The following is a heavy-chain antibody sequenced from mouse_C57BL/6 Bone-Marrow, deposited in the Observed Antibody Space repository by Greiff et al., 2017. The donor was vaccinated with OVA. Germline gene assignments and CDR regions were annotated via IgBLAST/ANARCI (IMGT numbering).Heavy chain of an antibody. CDR1: GFTFSSYG. CDR3: ARPLYYYRSSPSYWYFDV. V-gene: IGHV5-6*01. Sequence: EVQRVESGGDLVKPGGSLKLSCAASGFTFSSYGMSWVRQTPDKRLEWGATISSGGSYTYYPDSVQGRFTISRDNANKTLYLQMSSLMSDDTAMYYCARPLYYYRSSPSYWYFDVWGTGTTVTVSS. CDR2: ISSGGSYT. D-gene: IGHD1-1*01. J-gene: IGHJ1*03.